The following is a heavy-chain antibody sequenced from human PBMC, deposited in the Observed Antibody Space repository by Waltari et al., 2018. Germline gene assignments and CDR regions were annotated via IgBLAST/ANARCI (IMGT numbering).Heavy chain of an antibody. V-gene: IGHV3-48*03. J-gene: IGHJ4*02. Sequence: EVQLVESGGGLVQPGGSLRLSCAGSGLTFSSYEMSWVRQAPGKGLEWVSYISSSGSTIYYADSVKGRFTISRDNAKNSLYLQMNSLRDEDTAVYYCANRPTGKAYWGQGTLVTVSS. CDR3: ANRPTGKAY. CDR2: ISSSGSTI. CDR1: GLTFSSYE. D-gene: IGHD1-1*01.